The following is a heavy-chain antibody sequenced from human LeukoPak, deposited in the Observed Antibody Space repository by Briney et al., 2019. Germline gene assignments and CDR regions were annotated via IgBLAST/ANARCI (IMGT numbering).Heavy chain of an antibody. CDR3: AKGGPARWLQWRDYYYYYMDV. D-gene: IGHD5-24*01. V-gene: IGHV3-43*01. CDR2: INWVGGKT. Sequence: GGSLRLSCAASGFNFDDYTMHWVRQAPGKGLEWVSLINWVGGKTYYADSVKGRFTISRDNAKNSLYLQMNSLRAEDTALYYCAKGGPARWLQWRDYYYYYMDVWGKGTTVTISS. J-gene: IGHJ6*03. CDR1: GFNFDDYT.